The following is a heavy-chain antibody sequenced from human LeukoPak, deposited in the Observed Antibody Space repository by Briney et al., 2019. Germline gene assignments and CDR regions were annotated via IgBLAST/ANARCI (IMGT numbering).Heavy chain of an antibody. CDR3: ARVQSYYDSSGYFNY. J-gene: IGHJ4*02. V-gene: IGHV4-59*08. D-gene: IGHD3-22*01. Sequence: SETLSLTCTVSGGSISSYYWSWIRQPPGKGLEWIGYIYYSGSTNYNPSLKSRVTISVDTSKNQFSLKLSSVTATDTAVYYCARVQSYYDSSGYFNYWGQGILVTVSS. CDR2: IYYSGST. CDR1: GGSISSYY.